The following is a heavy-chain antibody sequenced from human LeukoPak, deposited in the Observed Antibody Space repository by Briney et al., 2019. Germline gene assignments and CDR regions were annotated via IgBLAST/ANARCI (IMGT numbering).Heavy chain of an antibody. CDR2: ISSSGSGT. D-gene: IGHD4-17*01. CDR1: GFTFSSFA. J-gene: IGHJ4*02. Sequence: GGSLRLSCAASGFTFSSFAMSWVRQAPGKGLEWVSTISSSGSGTYYADSAKGRFTISRDNSNNALYLQMNSPRAEDTAVYYCARGARLTTVTFGPGFDYWGQGTLVTVSS. V-gene: IGHV3-23*01. CDR3: ARGARLTTVTFGPGFDY.